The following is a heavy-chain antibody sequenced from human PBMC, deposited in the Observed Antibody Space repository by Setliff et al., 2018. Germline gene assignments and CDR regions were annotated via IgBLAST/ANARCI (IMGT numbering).Heavy chain of an antibody. J-gene: IGHJ3*02. CDR2: ISAYNANT. D-gene: IGHD7-27*01. CDR3: AREPLWGSHDAFDI. V-gene: IGHV1-18*04. Sequence: ASVKVSCKASGNTFTGYYIHWVRQAPGQGLEWMGSISAYNANTNYAQNLQGRVTMTRDTSTSTAYMELRSLRSDDTAVYYCAREPLWGSHDAFDIWGQGTMVTVSS. CDR1: GNTFTGYY.